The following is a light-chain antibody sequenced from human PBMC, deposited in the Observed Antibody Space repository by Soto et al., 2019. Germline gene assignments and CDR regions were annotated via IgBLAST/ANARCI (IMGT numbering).Light chain of an antibody. CDR3: QRYHSALLT. Sequence: DIQMTQSPSSLSASVGDRVTMTCRASQDIRNYVAWYQLKPGEVPKLLIYAASTLQSGVPARFSGGGFGTDFTLTISSLRPEDVATYYCQRYHSALLTFGPGTKVDLK. J-gene: IGKJ3*01. CDR1: QDIRNY. CDR2: AAS. V-gene: IGKV1-27*01.